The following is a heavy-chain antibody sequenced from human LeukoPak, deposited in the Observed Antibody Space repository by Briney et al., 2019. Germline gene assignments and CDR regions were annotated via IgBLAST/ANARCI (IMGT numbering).Heavy chain of an antibody. Sequence: GGSLRLSCAASGSTFSRYSMHWVRQAPGKGLVWVSRINSDGSRTSYADSVKGRFTISRDNAKNTLYLQVNSLRDEDPAVYYCARGGFDFWGQGTLVTVSS. CDR1: GSTFSRYS. V-gene: IGHV3-74*01. CDR2: INSDGSRT. CDR3: ARGGFDF. J-gene: IGHJ4*02.